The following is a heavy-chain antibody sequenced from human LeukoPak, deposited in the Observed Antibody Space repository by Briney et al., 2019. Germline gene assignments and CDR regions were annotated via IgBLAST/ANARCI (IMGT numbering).Heavy chain of an antibody. CDR2: IYYSGST. Sequence: SETLSLTCTVSGGTIRSYYWSWIRQPPGKGLEWIGYIYYSGSTNYNPSLKSRVTISVDTSKNQFSLKLSSVTAADTAVYYCARGDSWYVDYWGQGTLVTVSS. CDR1: GGTIRSYY. V-gene: IGHV4-59*01. D-gene: IGHD6-13*01. J-gene: IGHJ4*02. CDR3: ARGDSWYVDY.